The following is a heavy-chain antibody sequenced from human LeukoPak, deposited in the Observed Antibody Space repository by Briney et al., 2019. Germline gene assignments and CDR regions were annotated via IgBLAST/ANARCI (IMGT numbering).Heavy chain of an antibody. Sequence: ASVKVSCKVSGDTLIELTIHWVRQAPGKGLEWMGGLDPEDGATMYAQKLEGRVSMTEDTTTDTAYMELSSVRSEDTAVYYCATARQYDDFAGYPWYYGLDVWGQGTTVTVSS. CDR3: ATARQYDDFAGYPWYYGLDV. V-gene: IGHV1-24*01. J-gene: IGHJ6*02. D-gene: IGHD3/OR15-3a*01. CDR1: GDTLIELT. CDR2: LDPEDGAT.